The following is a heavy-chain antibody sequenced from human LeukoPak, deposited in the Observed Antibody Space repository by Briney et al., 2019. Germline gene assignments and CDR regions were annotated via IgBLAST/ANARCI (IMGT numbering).Heavy chain of an antibody. CDR3: ASGYCGGACQLGGVDM. Sequence: SETLSLTCTVSGGSISSYYWSWLRQPPGKGLEYIGYTHYSGATNYNPSLKSRVTISLDTSGNQFSLKLSSVTAADTAVFYCASGYCGGACQLGGVDMWGQGTMVTVSS. J-gene: IGHJ3*02. CDR2: THYSGAT. V-gene: IGHV4-59*01. D-gene: IGHD2-21*02. CDR1: GGSISSYY.